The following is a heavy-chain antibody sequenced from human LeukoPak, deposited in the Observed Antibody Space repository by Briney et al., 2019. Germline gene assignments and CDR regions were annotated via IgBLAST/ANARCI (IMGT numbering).Heavy chain of an antibody. V-gene: IGHV4-31*03. CDR3: ARYRYSSGKGFDP. CDR1: GGSISSGGYY. Sequence: PSQTLSLTCTVSGGSISSGGYYWSWIRQHPGKGLEWIGYIYYSGSTYYNPSLKSRVTISVDTSKNQFSLKLSSVTAADTAVYYCARYRYSSGKGFDPWGQGTLVTVSS. D-gene: IGHD6-19*01. J-gene: IGHJ5*02. CDR2: IYYSGST.